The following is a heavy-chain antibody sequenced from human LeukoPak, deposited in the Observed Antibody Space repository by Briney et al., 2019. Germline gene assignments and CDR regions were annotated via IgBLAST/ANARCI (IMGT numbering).Heavy chain of an antibody. Sequence: ASVKVSCKTSGYTFSSYGITWVRQAPGQGLEWMGWINPNSGGTNYAQKFQGRVTMTRDTSISTAYMELSRLRSDDTAVYYCARDQAGARDNWFDPWGQGTLVTVSS. CDR2: INPNSGGT. CDR1: GYTFSSYG. J-gene: IGHJ5*02. V-gene: IGHV1-2*02. D-gene: IGHD1-26*01. CDR3: ARDQAGARDNWFDP.